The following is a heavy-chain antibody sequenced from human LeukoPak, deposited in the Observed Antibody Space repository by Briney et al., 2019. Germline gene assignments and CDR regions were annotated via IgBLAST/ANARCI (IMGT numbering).Heavy chain of an antibody. CDR3: ASISITTSINY. CDR1: GGSISRGDYY. CDR2: IYHSGST. J-gene: IGHJ4*02. D-gene: IGHD1-20*01. Sequence: SETPSLTCTVSGGSISRGDYYWSWIRQPPGKGLEWIGSIYHSGSTYYNPSLKSRVTISVDTSKNQFSLKLSSVTAADTAVYYCASISITTSINYWGQGTLVTVSS. V-gene: IGHV4-39*07.